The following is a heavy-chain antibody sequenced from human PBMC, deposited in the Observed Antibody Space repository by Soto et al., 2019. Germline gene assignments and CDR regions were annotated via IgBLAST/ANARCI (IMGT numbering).Heavy chain of an antibody. Sequence: GGSLRLSCAGSGFTFSRYWMNWVRQAPGKGLEWVANIKQDGTEKNYVDSVKGRFTISRDNARNSLYLQMDSLRAEDTAVYFCARGDTPMITGMDSFDVWGQGTMVIVSS. J-gene: IGHJ3*01. V-gene: IGHV3-7*01. D-gene: IGHD5-18*01. CDR3: ARGDTPMITGMDSFDV. CDR2: IKQDGTEK. CDR1: GFTFSRYW.